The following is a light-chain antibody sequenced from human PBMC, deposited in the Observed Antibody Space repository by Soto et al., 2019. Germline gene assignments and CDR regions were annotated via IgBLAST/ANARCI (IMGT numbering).Light chain of an antibody. J-gene: IGLJ3*02. CDR1: RSDVGAYNY. CDR2: EVT. Sequence: QSVLTQPASVSGSPGQSIAISCTGTRSDVGAYNYVSWYQQHPGKAPKLMISEVTNRPSGVSDRFSGSKSGNTASLTISGLQAEDEADYYCQSYDTSVSGARVFGGGTKLTVL. V-gene: IGLV2-14*01. CDR3: QSYDTSVSGARV.